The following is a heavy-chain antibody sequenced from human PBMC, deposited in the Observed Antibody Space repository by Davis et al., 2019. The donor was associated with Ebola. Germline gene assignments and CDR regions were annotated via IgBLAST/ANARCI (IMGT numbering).Heavy chain of an antibody. J-gene: IGHJ4*02. D-gene: IGHD3-22*01. V-gene: IGHV3-30*03. CDR2: ISYDGSNK. CDR1: GFTFSSYG. Sequence: PGGSLRLSCAASGFTFSSYGMHWVRQAPGKGLEWVAVISYDGSNKYYADSVKGRFTISRDNSKNTLYLQMNSLRAEDTAVYYCARDGYYYDSSGYYAIIDYWGQGTLVTVSS. CDR3: ARDGYYYDSSGYYAIIDY.